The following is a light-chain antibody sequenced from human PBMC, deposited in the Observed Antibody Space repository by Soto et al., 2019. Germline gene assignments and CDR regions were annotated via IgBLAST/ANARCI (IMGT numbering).Light chain of an antibody. CDR3: QSYDSSLSGSVV. CDR2: GNS. CDR1: SSHIGAGYD. J-gene: IGLJ2*01. V-gene: IGLV1-40*01. Sequence: QAVVTQPPSVSGAPGQRVTLSCTGNSSHIGAGYDVQWYQQLPGTAPKLLIYGNSNRPSGVPDRFSGSKSGTSASLAITGLQAEDEADYYGQSYDSSLSGSVVFGGGTKLTVL.